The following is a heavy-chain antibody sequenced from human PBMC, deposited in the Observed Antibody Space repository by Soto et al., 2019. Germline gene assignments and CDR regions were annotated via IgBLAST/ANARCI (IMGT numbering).Heavy chain of an antibody. D-gene: IGHD6-13*01. CDR1: GGTFSRYA. J-gene: IGHJ5*01. Sequence: QVQLVQSVAEVRKPGSSVKVSCKASGGTFSRYAINWVRQAPGQGLEWMGGIIPMFGTTNYAQKFKGRVTITADEATRTVYMELNTLRSEDAAVYYCARSSIHGSSWYFWFDPWGQGTLVTVSS. CDR3: ARSSIHGSSWYFWFDP. CDR2: IIPMFGTT. V-gene: IGHV1-69*01.